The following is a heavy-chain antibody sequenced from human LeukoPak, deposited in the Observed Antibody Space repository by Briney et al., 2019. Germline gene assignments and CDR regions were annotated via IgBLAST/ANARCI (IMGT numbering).Heavy chain of an antibody. CDR1: GGSFSGYY. Sequence: PSETLSLTCAVYGGSFSGYYWSWIRQPPGKGLEWIGEINHSGSTNYNPSLKSRVTISVDTSKNQFSLKLSSVTAADTAVYYCARHIFRWAFDYWGQGTLVTVSS. CDR3: ARHIFRWAFDY. V-gene: IGHV4-34*01. D-gene: IGHD2-21*01. CDR2: INHSGST. J-gene: IGHJ4*02.